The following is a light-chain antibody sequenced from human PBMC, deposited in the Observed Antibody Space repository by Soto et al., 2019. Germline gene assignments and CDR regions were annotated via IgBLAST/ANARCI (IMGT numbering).Light chain of an antibody. V-gene: IGKV1-5*03. J-gene: IGKJ4*01. Sequence: DIQMTQSPSTLSASVGDRVTITCRASQSISSWLAWYQQQPGKAPKVLIYKASSLETGVPSRFSGSGSGTEFTLTITSLQPDDSATYYCQHYNSYPLTFGGGTKVEI. CDR3: QHYNSYPLT. CDR2: KAS. CDR1: QSISSW.